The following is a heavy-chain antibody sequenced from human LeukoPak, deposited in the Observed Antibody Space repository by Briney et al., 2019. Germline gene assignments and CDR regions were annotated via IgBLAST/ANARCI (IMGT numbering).Heavy chain of an antibody. J-gene: IGHJ4*02. Sequence: GGSLRLSCAVSGFTISSNYMSWVRQAPGKGLEWVSIIYSGGSTYYADSVKGRFTISRDNSKNILYLQMNSRRAEDTALYYCARVGYTDTWYSSPPFDYWGQGTLVTVSS. CDR1: GFTISSNY. D-gene: IGHD2-15*01. V-gene: IGHV3-66*01. CDR3: ARVGYTDTWYSSPPFDY. CDR2: IYSGGST.